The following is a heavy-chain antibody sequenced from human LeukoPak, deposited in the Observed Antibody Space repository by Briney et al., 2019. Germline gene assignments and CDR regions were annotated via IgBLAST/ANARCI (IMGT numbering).Heavy chain of an antibody. V-gene: IGHV3-23*01. D-gene: IGHD2-8*01. CDR3: AKERVSSGMMEGVLHM. CDR2: IRGSGSHT. Sequence: PGGSLRLSCAASGFTFNSYAMNWVRQAPGKGLEWVSSIRGSGSHTYYADSVQGRFTVSRDNSKNTVNLHLNTVRAEDTAVYYCAKERVSSGMMEGVLHMWGQGTTVSVSS. CDR1: GFTFNSYA. J-gene: IGHJ3*02.